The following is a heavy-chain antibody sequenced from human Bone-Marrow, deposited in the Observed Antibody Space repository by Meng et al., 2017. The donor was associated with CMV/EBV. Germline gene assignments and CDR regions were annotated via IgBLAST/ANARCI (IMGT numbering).Heavy chain of an antibody. Sequence: SLKISCAASGFTFDDYAMHWVRQAPGKGLEWVSGISWNSGSIGYADSVKGRFTISRDNAKNSLYLQMNSLRAEDTALYYCAKDYDFWSTFDYWGQGTRVTGYS. CDR2: ISWNSGSI. CDR1: GFTFDDYA. CDR3: AKDYDFWSTFDY. J-gene: IGHJ4*02. V-gene: IGHV3-9*01. D-gene: IGHD3-3*01.